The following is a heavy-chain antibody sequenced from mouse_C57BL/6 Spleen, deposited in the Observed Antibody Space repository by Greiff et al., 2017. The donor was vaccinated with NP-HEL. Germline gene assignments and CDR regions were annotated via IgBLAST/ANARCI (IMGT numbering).Heavy chain of an antibody. Sequence: QVQLQQPGAELVKPGASVKLSCKASGYTFTSYWMHWVKQRPGQGLEWIGMIHPNSGSTNYNEKFKSKATLTVDKSSSTAYMQLSSLTSEDSAVYYCARGSLFLGGYYAMDYWGQGTSVTVSS. CDR3: ARGSLFLGGYYAMDY. V-gene: IGHV1-64*01. CDR1: GYTFTSYW. D-gene: IGHD3-3*01. J-gene: IGHJ4*01. CDR2: IHPNSGST.